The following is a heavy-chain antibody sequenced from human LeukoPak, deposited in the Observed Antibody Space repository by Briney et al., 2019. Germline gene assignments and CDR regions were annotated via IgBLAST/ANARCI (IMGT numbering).Heavy chain of an antibody. CDR2: ISAYNGNT. CDR3: ARDIVVVAATSPFDY. CDR1: GYTFTSYG. J-gene: IGHJ4*02. V-gene: IGHV1-18*01. Sequence: ASVKVSCKASGYTFTSYGISWVRQAPGQGLEWMGWISAYNGNTNYAQKLQGRVTMTTDTSTSTAYMEPRSLRSDDTAVYYCARDIVVVAATSPFDYWGQGTLVTVSS. D-gene: IGHD2-15*01.